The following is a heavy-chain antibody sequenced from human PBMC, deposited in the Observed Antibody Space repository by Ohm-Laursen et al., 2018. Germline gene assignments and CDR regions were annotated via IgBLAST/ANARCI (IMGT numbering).Heavy chain of an antibody. CDR1: GFTFSTYA. V-gene: IGHV3-7*01. CDR2: IKQDGSEK. CDR3: ARLYCSGGNCYGALNWFDP. J-gene: IGHJ5*02. Sequence: SLRLSCAASGFTFSTYAMSWVRQAPGKGLEWVANIKQDGSEKYYVDSLKGRFTISRDNAKSSLYLQMNSLRAEDTAVYYCARLYCSGGNCYGALNWFDPWGQGTLVTVSS. D-gene: IGHD2-15*01.